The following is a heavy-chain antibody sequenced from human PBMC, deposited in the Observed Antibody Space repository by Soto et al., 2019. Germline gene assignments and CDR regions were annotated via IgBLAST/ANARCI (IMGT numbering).Heavy chain of an antibody. CDR2: INHSGST. V-gene: IGHV4-34*01. D-gene: IGHD3-3*01. J-gene: IGHJ6*02. Sequence: QVQLQQWGAGLLKPSETLSLTCAVYGGSFSGYYWSWIRQPPGKGLEWIGEINHSGSTNYNPSLKSRVTISVDTSKNQFSLKLSYVTAADTAVYYCARDPYYDFWSGYYPHYYYYYGMDVWGQGTTVTVSS. CDR3: ARDPYYDFWSGYYPHYYYYYGMDV. CDR1: GGSFSGYY.